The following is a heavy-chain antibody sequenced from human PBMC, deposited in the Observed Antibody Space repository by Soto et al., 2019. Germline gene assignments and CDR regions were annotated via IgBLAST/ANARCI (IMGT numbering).Heavy chain of an antibody. CDR3: ASRDPGTSVDY. V-gene: IGHV4-4*02. D-gene: IGHD1-7*01. J-gene: IGHJ4*02. CDR1: GGSFTSNNW. CDR2: IYRTGSS. Sequence: SETLSLTCAVSGGSFTSNNWWTWVRQPPGQGLEWIGEIYRTGSSNYNPSLKSRVTISLDKSENQFSLKVTSLTAADTAVYYCASRDPGTSVDYWGQGTLVTVSS.